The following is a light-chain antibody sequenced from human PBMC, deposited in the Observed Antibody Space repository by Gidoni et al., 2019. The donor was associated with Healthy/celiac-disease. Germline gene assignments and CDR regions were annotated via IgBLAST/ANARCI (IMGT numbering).Light chain of an antibody. CDR3: QQRSNWSWT. V-gene: IGKV3-11*01. CDR1: QSVSSY. J-gene: IGKJ1*01. Sequence: IVLTQSPATLSFSPGESATLSCRSSQSVSSYLAWSQQKPGQAPRLLIYDESNWDTGIPARFSGSGSGTDFTLTISSLELEDFAVYYCQQRSNWSWTFGQGTKVEIK. CDR2: DES.